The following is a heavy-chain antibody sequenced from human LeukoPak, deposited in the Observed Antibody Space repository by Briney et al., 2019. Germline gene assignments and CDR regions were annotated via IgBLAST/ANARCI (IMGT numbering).Heavy chain of an antibody. CDR3: ARDRDYDILIRTSCYYYGMDV. Sequence: ASVKVSCKASGYTFTSYGISWVRQAPGQGLEWMGWISAYNGNTNYAQKLQGRVTMTTETSTSTAYMELRSLRSDDTAVYYCARDRDYDILIRTSCYYYGMDVWGQGTTVTVSS. CDR2: ISAYNGNT. J-gene: IGHJ6*02. V-gene: IGHV1-18*01. CDR1: GYTFTSYG. D-gene: IGHD3-9*01.